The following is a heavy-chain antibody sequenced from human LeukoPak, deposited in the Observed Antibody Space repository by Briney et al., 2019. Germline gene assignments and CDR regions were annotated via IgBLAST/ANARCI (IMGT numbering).Heavy chain of an antibody. CDR1: GGSFSGYY. D-gene: IGHD5-18*01. CDR3: ARRVGYSYGYGDYFDY. Sequence: ETLSLTCAVYGGSFSGYYWSWVRQAPGKGLVWVSRINSDGSSTSYADSVKGRFTISRDNAKNTLYLQMNSLRAEDTAVYYCARRVGYSYGYGDYFDYWGQGTLVTVSS. CDR2: INSDGSST. V-gene: IGHV3-74*01. J-gene: IGHJ4*02.